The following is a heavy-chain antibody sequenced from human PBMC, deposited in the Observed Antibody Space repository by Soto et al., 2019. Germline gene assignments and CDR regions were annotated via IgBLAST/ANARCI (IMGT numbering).Heavy chain of an antibody. V-gene: IGHV3-23*01. D-gene: IGHD3-22*01. CDR1: GFTFSSYA. Sequence: GGSLRLSCAASGFTFSSYAMSWVRQAPGKGLEWVSAISGSRGSTYYADSVKGRFTISRDNSKNTLYLQMNSLRAEDTAVYYCAKGIVVGYYDYYGLDVPGQGTTVTVSS. J-gene: IGHJ6*02. CDR3: AKGIVVGYYDYYGLDV. CDR2: ISGSRGST.